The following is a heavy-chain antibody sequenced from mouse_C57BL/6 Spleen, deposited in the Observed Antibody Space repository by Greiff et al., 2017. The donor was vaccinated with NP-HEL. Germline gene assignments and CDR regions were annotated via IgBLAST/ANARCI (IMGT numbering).Heavy chain of an antibody. D-gene: IGHD1-1*01. Sequence: QVQLQQPGTELVKPGASVKLSCKASGYTFTSYWMHWVKQRPGQGLEWIGNINPSNGGTNYNEKFKSKATLTVDKSSSTAYMQLSSLTSEDSAVYYCARCITTVVARYCDVWGTGTTVTVSS. CDR1: GYTFTSYW. J-gene: IGHJ1*03. V-gene: IGHV1-53*01. CDR2: INPSNGGT. CDR3: ARCITTVVARYCDV.